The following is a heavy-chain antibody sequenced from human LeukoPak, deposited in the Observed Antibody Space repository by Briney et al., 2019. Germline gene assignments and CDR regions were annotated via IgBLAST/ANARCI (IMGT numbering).Heavy chain of an antibody. J-gene: IGHJ4*02. Sequence: PGRSLRLSCAASGFTFSSYGMHWVRQAPGKGLEWVAVISYDGSNKYYADSVKGRFTISRDNSKNTLYLQMNSLRAEDTAVYYCAKDPSELRYFDWLSDYRGQGTLVTVSS. CDR3: AKDPSELRYFDWLSDY. CDR2: ISYDGSNK. D-gene: IGHD3-9*01. CDR1: GFTFSSYG. V-gene: IGHV3-30*18.